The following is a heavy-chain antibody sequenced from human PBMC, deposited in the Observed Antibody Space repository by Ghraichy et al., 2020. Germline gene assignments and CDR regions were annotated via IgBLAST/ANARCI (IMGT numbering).Heavy chain of an antibody. Sequence: GSLRLSCTVSGGSISFYYWSWIRQPPGKGLEWIGSIYSSGSTKYNPSLKSRVTISVDTSKNQFSLKLSSVTAADTAVYYCARDVQSPRLGYYDSSGRFDRWGQGTLVTVSS. CDR2: IYSSGST. J-gene: IGHJ5*02. CDR3: ARDVQSPRLGYYDSSGRFDR. D-gene: IGHD3-22*01. V-gene: IGHV4-59*01. CDR1: GGSISFYY.